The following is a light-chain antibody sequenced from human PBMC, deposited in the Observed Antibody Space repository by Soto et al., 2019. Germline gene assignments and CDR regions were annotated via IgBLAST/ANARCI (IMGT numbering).Light chain of an antibody. CDR2: AAS. Sequence: DIQLTQSPSFLSASVGDRVTITCRASRASSNYLAWYQQKPGKAPKLLIYAASTLQSGVTARFSGSGSGTEFTLTIGSLQPEDFATYYCQQSNSCPYPFGQGTKLEIK. V-gene: IGKV1-9*01. CDR1: RASSNY. CDR3: QQSNSCPYP. J-gene: IGKJ2*01.